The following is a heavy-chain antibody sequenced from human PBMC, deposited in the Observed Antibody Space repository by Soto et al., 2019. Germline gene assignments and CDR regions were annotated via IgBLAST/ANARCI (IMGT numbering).Heavy chain of an antibody. CDR1: GFTFRSYV. V-gene: IGHV3-33*05. Sequence: QVQLVESGGGVVQPGTSLRLSCVGSGFTFRSYVIHWVRQAPGKGLEWVALTSYDGSNNFYGDSVKGRFTISRHNSRKTVELQIASRRFADTALYYCARWGTAGGLAVWGQGTVVSVSA. J-gene: IGHJ4*02. CDR2: TSYDGSNN. D-gene: IGHD3-16*01. CDR3: ARWGTAGGLAV.